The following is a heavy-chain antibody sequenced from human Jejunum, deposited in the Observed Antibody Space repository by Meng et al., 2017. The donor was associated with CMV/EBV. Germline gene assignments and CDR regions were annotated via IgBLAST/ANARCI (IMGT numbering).Heavy chain of an antibody. V-gene: IGHV4-39*07. Sequence: QLGPAGSGPGLVQPAATLSLTCTVSGGAISRSNYYWDWIRQPPGKGLEWIGSISYRGTTYDSPSLKSRITISLDTSNNQFSLRLTSVTAAESAVYYCAIRPLSWFDPWGQGTLVTVSS. CDR3: AIRPLSWFDP. J-gene: IGHJ5*02. CDR1: GGAISRSNYY. CDR2: ISYRGTT.